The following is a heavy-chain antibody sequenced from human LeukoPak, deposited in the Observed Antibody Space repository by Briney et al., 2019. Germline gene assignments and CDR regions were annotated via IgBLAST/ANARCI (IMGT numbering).Heavy chain of an antibody. CDR3: ARSITIFGVAQSFGP. CDR1: GGTFTSYT. J-gene: IGHJ5*02. D-gene: IGHD3-3*01. CDR2: IIPILGIA. V-gene: IGHV1-69*02. Sequence: GASVKVSCKASGGTFTSYTISWVRQAPGQGLEWMGRIIPILGIANYAPKRQGRVTITADKATSTAYMELSSLRSEDTAVYYCARSITIFGVAQSFGPWGQGTLITVSS.